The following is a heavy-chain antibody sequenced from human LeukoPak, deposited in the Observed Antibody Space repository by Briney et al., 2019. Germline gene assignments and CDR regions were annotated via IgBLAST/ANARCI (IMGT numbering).Heavy chain of an antibody. V-gene: IGHV1-69*04. Sequence: ASVTVSFKASGGTFSSYAISWVRQAPGQGLEWMGRIIPILGIANYAQKFQGRVTITADKSTSTAYMELSSLRSEDTAVYYCARGVYIAAAQYGYWGQGTLVTVSS. J-gene: IGHJ4*02. CDR2: IIPILGIA. D-gene: IGHD6-13*01. CDR3: ARGVYIAAAQYGY. CDR1: GGTFSSYA.